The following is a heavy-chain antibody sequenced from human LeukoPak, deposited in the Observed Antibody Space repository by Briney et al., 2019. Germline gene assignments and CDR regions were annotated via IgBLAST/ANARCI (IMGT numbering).Heavy chain of an antibody. CDR1: GFTFSSYW. CDR2: IKQDGREK. CDR3: ARGGGGYYDSSGYYYY. D-gene: IGHD3-22*01. J-gene: IGHJ4*02. V-gene: IGHV3-7*01. Sequence: GGSLRLSCAASGFTFSSYWMSWVRRAPGKGLEWVANIKQDGREKYYVDSVKGRFTISRDNAKNSLYLQMNSLRAEDTAVYYCARGGGGYYDSSGYYYYWGQGILVTVSS.